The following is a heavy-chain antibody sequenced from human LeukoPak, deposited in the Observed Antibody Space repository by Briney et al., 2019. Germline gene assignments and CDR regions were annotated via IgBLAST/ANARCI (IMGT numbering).Heavy chain of an antibody. J-gene: IGHJ3*02. CDR3: AKDKSSDSSGQDAFDI. CDR2: ISGSGGGT. CDR1: GFTFSSYA. Sequence: GGSLRLSCAASGFTFSSYAMSWFRQAPGKGLEWVSTISGSGGGTYYADSVKGRFTISRDNSKNTLYLQMSSLRAEDTALYFCAKDKSSDSSGQDAFDIWGQGTMVTVSS. D-gene: IGHD3-22*01. V-gene: IGHV3-23*01.